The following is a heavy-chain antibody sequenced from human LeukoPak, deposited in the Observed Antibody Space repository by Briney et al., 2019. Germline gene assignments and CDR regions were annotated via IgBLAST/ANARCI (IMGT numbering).Heavy chain of an antibody. CDR2: INPNSGGT. D-gene: IGHD2-21*01. J-gene: IGHJ4*02. Sequence: ASVKVSCKASGYAFTGYYIHWVRQAPGQGLEWMGWINPNSGGTNYAQKFQGRVTMTRNTSISTAYMELSRLRSDDTAVYYCATKVGDFCGGECYHHYYFDYWGQGTLVTVSS. V-gene: IGHV1-2*02. CDR1: GYAFTGYY. CDR3: ATKVGDFCGGECYHHYYFDY.